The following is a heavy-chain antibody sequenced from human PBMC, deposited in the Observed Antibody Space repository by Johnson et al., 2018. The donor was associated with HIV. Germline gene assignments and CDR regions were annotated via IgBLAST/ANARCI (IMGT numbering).Heavy chain of an antibody. CDR2: INQDGSEK. D-gene: IGHD1-26*01. Sequence: VQLVESGGGLVQPGGSLRLSCAASGFTFDDYGMSWVRQTPGKGLEWVANINQDGSEKYYGDSARGRFTISRDNSKNSLYLQMNSLRAEDTAVYYCARGRDSSGNGGAFDIWGQGTMVTVSS. CDR3: ARGRDSSGNGGAFDI. CDR1: GFTFDDYG. J-gene: IGHJ3*02. V-gene: IGHV3-7*03.